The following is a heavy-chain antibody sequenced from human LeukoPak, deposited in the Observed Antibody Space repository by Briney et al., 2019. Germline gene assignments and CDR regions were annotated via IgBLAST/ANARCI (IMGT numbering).Heavy chain of an antibody. CDR3: AKDTPTNWGLTGAGKYYFDY. D-gene: IGHD7-27*01. Sequence: GGSLRLSCAASGFTFSSYAMSWVRQGPGKGLEWVSAISASGGSTFYADSVKGRFTISRDNSKNTLYLQMNSLRAEDTALYYCAKDTPTNWGLTGAGKYYFDYWGQGTLVTVSS. V-gene: IGHV3-23*01. J-gene: IGHJ4*02. CDR1: GFTFSSYA. CDR2: ISASGGST.